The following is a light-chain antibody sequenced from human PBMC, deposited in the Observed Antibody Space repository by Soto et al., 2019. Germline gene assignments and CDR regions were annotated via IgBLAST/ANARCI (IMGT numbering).Light chain of an antibody. Sequence: QSVLTQPASVSGSPGQSITISCTGTSGDVGGYNYVSWYQQHPGKAPKLMIYEVSNRPSGVSNRFSGSKSGNTASLTISGLQTEDEADYYCSSYTSSITLVFGGGTKLTVL. V-gene: IGLV2-14*01. CDR2: EVS. J-gene: IGLJ2*01. CDR3: SSYTSSITLV. CDR1: SGDVGGYNY.